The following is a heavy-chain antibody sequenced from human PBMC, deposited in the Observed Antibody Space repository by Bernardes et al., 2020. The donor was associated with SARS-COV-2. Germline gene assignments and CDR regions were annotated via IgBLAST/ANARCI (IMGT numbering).Heavy chain of an antibody. CDR1: GFDFSDFW. V-gene: IGHV3-7*03. J-gene: IGHJ6*02. CDR3: AKTISPHLPPWYGMDA. CDR2: IKRDGSET. Sequence: GGSLRLSCAGSGFDFSDFWMTWVRQAPGKGLEWVANIKRDGSETYYVDSVKGRFTISRDNAKNLVFLQMNSLRADDTAVYYCAKTISPHLPPWYGMDAWGQGTTVTVSS.